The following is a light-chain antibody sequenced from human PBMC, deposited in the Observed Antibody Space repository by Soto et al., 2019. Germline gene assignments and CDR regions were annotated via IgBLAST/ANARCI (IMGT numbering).Light chain of an antibody. V-gene: IGLV2-14*03. Sequence: QSVLTQPASVSGSPGQSITISCTGTSSDVGGYDFVSWYQQHPGKAPKLLIYDVSDRPSGVSNRLSGSKSGNTASLTISGPQAEDEADYYCNSYTSSSTSYVFGSGTKVTVL. CDR3: NSYTSSSTSYV. J-gene: IGLJ1*01. CDR1: SSDVGGYDF. CDR2: DVS.